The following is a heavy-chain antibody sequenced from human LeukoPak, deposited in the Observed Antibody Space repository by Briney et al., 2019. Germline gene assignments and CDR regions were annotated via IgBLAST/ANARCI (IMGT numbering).Heavy chain of an antibody. J-gene: IGHJ4*02. CDR3: ARDSGVRGVVDY. CDR2: IYNSGNT. Sequence: PSETLSLTCTVSGGSISSYFWSWIRQPPGKGLGWIGYIYNSGNTNYNSSLKSRVTISVDTSKNQFSLNLSSVTAADTAVYYCARDSGVRGVVDYWGQGTLVTVSS. D-gene: IGHD3-10*01. CDR1: GGSISSYF. V-gene: IGHV4-59*01.